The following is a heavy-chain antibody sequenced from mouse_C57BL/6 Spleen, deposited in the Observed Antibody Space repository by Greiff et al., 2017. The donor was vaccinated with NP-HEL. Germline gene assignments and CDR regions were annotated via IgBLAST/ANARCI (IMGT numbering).Heavy chain of an antibody. D-gene: IGHD2-4*01. CDR3: ARSEIYYDLWFAY. J-gene: IGHJ3*01. CDR2: IYPGDGDT. Sequence: QVQLQQSGPELVKPGASVKISCKASGYAFSSSWMNGVKQRPGKGLEWIGRIYPGDGDTNYNGKFKGKATLTADKSSSTAYMQLSSLTSEDSAVYFCARSEIYYDLWFAYWGQGTLVTVSA. V-gene: IGHV1-82*01. CDR1: GYAFSSSW.